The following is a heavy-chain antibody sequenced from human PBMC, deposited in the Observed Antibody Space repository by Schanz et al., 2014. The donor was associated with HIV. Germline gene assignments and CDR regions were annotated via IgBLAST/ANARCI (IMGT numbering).Heavy chain of an antibody. Sequence: QVQLQESGPGLVKPSETLSLTCTVSGGSISSFYWGWIRQPPGRGLEWIGYIYYTGSTNYNPSLRRRAPRSGDTSNTQSAWRVPSRTAADTAVYYCARGPFPGYSSSEFYYYSGLDVWGQGTTVTVSS. CDR1: GGSISSFY. CDR2: IYYTGST. V-gene: IGHV4-59*08. CDR3: ARGPFPGYSSSEFYYYSGLDV. D-gene: IGHD6-13*01. J-gene: IGHJ6*02.